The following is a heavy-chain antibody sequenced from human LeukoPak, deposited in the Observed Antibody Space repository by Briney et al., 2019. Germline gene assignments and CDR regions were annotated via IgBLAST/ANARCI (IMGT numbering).Heavy chain of an antibody. CDR3: ARLTVGLYFDA. J-gene: IGHJ4*02. V-gene: IGHV4-59*08. D-gene: IGHD2-21*02. Sequence: SETLSLTCPVSSDPFTNYFWSWVRQPPGKGLEWIGYVYFDGTTNYNPSLMSRVTISVNATKNQFSLRLNSVTALDTAVYFCARLTVGLYFDAWGQGALVTVSA. CDR2: VYFDGTT. CDR1: SDPFTNYF.